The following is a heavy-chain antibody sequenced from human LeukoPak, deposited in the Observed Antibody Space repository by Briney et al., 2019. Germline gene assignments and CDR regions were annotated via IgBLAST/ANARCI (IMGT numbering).Heavy chain of an antibody. CDR1: GGSFSGKY. J-gene: IGHJ4*02. V-gene: IGHV4-34*01. CDR3: ARDLMT. CDR2: ITRSGST. Sequence: PSETLSLTCAVYGGSFSGKYWTWIRQPPGKGLEWIGEITRSGSTYYNPSLKSRVTISVDTSKNQFSLKLNSVTAADTAVYYCARDLMTWGQGTLVAVCS.